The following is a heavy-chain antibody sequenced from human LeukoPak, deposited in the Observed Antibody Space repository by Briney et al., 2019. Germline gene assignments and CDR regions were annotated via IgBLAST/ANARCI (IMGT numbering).Heavy chain of an antibody. Sequence: SETLSLTCTVSGGSISSLRYYWGWIRQPPGKGLEWIGSIYYSGSIYYNPSLKSRVTMSVETSKNQFSLKLSSVTAADTAVYYCARHRVSRDDAFDIWGQGTMVTVSS. CDR1: GGSISSLRYY. CDR3: ARHRVSRDDAFDI. CDR2: IYYSGSI. J-gene: IGHJ3*02. D-gene: IGHD5/OR15-5a*01. V-gene: IGHV4-39*01.